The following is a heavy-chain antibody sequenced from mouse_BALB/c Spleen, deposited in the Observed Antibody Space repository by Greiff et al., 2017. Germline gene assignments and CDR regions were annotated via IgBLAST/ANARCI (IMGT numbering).Heavy chain of an antibody. CDR1: GYTFTSYV. Sequence: VQLQQSGPELVKPGASVKMSCKASGYTFTSYVMHWVKQKPGQGLEWIGYINPYNDGTKYNEKFKGKATLTSDKSSSTAYMELSSLTSEDSAVYYCARTNRYGSSYDYAMDYWGQGTSVTVSS. CDR3: ARTNRYGSSYDYAMDY. CDR2: INPYNDGT. J-gene: IGHJ4*01. V-gene: IGHV1-14*01. D-gene: IGHD1-1*01.